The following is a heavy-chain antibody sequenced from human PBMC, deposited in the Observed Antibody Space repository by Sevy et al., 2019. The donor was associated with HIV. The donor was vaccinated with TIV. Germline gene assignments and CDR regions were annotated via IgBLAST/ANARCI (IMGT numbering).Heavy chain of an antibody. CDR3: ARGGGGYYGSGSYYIPHYYYYYGMDV. CDR1: GYTFTSYG. V-gene: IGHV1-18*01. Sequence: ASVKVSCKASGYTFTSYGISWVRQAPGQGLEWMGWISAYNANTNYSQKLQGRVTMTTDTSTSTAYMELRSLRSDDTAVYYWARGGGGYYGSGSYYIPHYYYYYGMDVWGQGTTVTVSS. CDR2: ISAYNANT. D-gene: IGHD3-10*01. J-gene: IGHJ6*02.